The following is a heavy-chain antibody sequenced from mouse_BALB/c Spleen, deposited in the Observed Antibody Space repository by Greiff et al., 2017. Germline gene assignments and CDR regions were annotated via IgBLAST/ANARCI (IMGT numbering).Heavy chain of an antibody. J-gene: IGHJ4*01. CDR1: GYTFTSYV. CDR2: INPYNDGT. D-gene: IGHD2-2*01. V-gene: IGHV1-14*01. CDR3: ARDGYDDEGYAMDY. Sequence: VQLQQSGPELVKPGASVKMSCKASGYTFTSYVMHWVKQKPGQGLEWIGYINPYNDGTKYNEKFKGKATLTSDKSSSTAYMELSSLTSEDSAVYYCARDGYDDEGYAMDYWGQGTSVTVSS.